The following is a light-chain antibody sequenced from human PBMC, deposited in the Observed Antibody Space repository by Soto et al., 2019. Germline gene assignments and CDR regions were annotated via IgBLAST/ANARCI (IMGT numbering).Light chain of an antibody. CDR3: QQRSDWPLT. CDR1: QSVSRY. V-gene: IGKV3-11*01. Sequence: PGERATLSCRASQSVSRYLAWYQQKPGQPPRLLIYDASKRATGVPARFSGSGSGTDFTLTISSLEPEDFAVYYCQQRSDWPLTLGGGTDVEI. J-gene: IGKJ4*01. CDR2: DAS.